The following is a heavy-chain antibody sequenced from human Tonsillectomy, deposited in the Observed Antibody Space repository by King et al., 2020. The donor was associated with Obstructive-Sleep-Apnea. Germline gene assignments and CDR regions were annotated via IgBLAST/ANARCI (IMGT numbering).Heavy chain of an antibody. Sequence: QLVQYGAEVKKPGASVKVSCKASGYTFTSYDVNWVRQATGQGLEWMGWMNPNSGNTGYEQKFQGRVTMTRNTSISTAYMELSSLRSEDTAVYYCARVGRYGDYFDYWGQGTLVTVSS. CDR1: GYTFTSYD. J-gene: IGHJ4*02. V-gene: IGHV1-8*01. CDR2: MNPNSGNT. CDR3: ARVGRYGDYFDY. D-gene: IGHD4-17*01.